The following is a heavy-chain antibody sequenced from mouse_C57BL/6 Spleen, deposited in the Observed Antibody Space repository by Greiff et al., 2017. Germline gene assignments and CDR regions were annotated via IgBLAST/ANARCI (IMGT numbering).Heavy chain of an antibody. J-gene: IGHJ1*03. D-gene: IGHD1-1*01. CDR2: IYPGSGST. V-gene: IGHV1-55*01. CDR1: GYTFTSYW. CDR3: ASGSSYEWYFDV. Sequence: VKLMESGAELVKPGASVKMSCKASGYTFTSYWITWVKQRPGTGLEWIGDIYPGSGSTNYKETFKSKATLTVDTSSSTAYMQLSILTSEDSAVYYCASGSSYEWYFDVWGTGTTVTVSS.